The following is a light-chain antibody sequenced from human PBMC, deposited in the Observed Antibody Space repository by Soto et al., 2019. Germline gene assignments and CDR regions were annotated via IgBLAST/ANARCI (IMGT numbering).Light chain of an antibody. J-gene: IGKJ4*01. CDR2: AAS. Sequence: DMQMTQSPSSLSASVGDRVTITCRASQSISSYLNWYQQKPGKAPKLLIYAASSLQSGVPSRFSGSGSGTDFTLTISSLQPEDFATYYCQQSYSTLGTFGGGTKVDIK. CDR1: QSISSY. V-gene: IGKV1-39*01. CDR3: QQSYSTLGT.